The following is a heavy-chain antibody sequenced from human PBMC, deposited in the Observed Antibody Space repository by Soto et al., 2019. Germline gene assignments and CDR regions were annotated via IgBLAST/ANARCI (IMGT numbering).Heavy chain of an antibody. Sequence: LEILSLTCTVSGGTISSWYLSWIRQPPGKELKWIGYIYYSGSTNCNPSLKSRDTISVDKSKNQFYLKLSSVTAADLAVYYCARVWTTVTNWFDPWGQGTLVTVSS. CDR2: IYYSGST. CDR3: ARVWTTVTNWFDP. D-gene: IGHD4-17*01. V-gene: IGHV4-59*12. CDR1: GGTISSWY. J-gene: IGHJ5*02.